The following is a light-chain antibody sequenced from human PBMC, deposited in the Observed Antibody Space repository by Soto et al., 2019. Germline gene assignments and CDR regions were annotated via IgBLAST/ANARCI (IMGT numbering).Light chain of an antibody. CDR2: DVS. CDR3: SSYTSYNTLVL. V-gene: IGLV2-14*01. J-gene: IGLJ2*01. Sequence: QSALTQPASVSGSPGQSITISCTGTSSDVGAYNYVSWYQQHPGKAPKLMTYDVSNRPSGVSNRFSGSKSGNTASLTISGLQPEDEAAYYCSSYTSYNTLVLFGGGTKVTVL. CDR1: SSDVGAYNY.